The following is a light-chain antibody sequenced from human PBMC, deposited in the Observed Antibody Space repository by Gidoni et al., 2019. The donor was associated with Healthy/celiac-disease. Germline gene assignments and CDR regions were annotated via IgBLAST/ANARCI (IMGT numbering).Light chain of an antibody. Sequence: QSALTQPAPVSGSPGQSITISCTGTSRDVGGYNYVSWYQQHPGKATKLMIYDVSNRPSGVSNRFSGSKSGNTASLTISGLQAEDEADYYCSSYTSSSILWVFGGGTKLTVL. CDR3: SSYTSSSILWV. J-gene: IGLJ3*02. V-gene: IGLV2-14*01. CDR2: DVS. CDR1: SRDVGGYNY.